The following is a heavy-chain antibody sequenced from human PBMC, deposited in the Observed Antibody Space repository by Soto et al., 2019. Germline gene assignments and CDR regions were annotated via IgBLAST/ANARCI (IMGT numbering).Heavy chain of an antibody. CDR1: GGSISIYY. D-gene: IGHD6-13*01. J-gene: IGHJ5*02. Sequence: SETLSLTCTVSGGSISIYYWSWIRHPPGKGLEWIGYIYYSGSTNYNPSLKSRVTISVDTSKNQFSLKLSSVTAADTAVYYCARNQSRIAAGMDFDPWGQGTLVTVSS. CDR2: IYYSGST. V-gene: IGHV4-59*01. CDR3: ARNQSRIAAGMDFDP.